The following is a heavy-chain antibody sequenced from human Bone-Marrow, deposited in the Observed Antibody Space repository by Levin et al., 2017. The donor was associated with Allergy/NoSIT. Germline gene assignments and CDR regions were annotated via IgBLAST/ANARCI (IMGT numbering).Heavy chain of an antibody. J-gene: IGHJ4*02. V-gene: IGHV3-66*01. D-gene: IGHD3-10*01. CDR1: GVTVGNNY. CDR3: GRDGPGGGH. Sequence: GGSLRLSCTASGVTVGNNYFMWVRQAPGKGLEWVSHIYSGGDTNYADSVRGRFSVSRDNSKNTFYLQMNSLRAEETAVYYCGRDGPGGGHWGQGTLVTVSS. CDR2: IYSGGDT.